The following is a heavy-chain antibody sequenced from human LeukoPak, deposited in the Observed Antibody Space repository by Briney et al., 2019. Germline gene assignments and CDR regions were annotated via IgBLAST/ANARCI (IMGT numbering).Heavy chain of an antibody. J-gene: IGHJ6*02. CDR2: IYSGGST. CDR3: ARGREDSNSWRYYYYYGLDV. Sequence: GGSLRLSCGASGFTVSSKYMRWVRQAPGKGLECVSVIYSGGSTYYADSVKGRFTISRDNSKNTLYLQMNSLRAEDTAVYYCARGREDSNSWRYYYYYGLDVWGQGTTVTVSS. CDR1: GFTVSSKY. V-gene: IGHV3-66*01. D-gene: IGHD6-13*01.